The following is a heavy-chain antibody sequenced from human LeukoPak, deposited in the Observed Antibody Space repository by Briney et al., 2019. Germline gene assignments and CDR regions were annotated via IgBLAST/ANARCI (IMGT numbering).Heavy chain of an antibody. CDR1: GGSISSRGFF. D-gene: IGHD2-15*01. CDR3: ARHGSVAATPTWFDP. CDR2: IYYSGST. Sequence: SETLSLTCTVSGGSISSRGFFWGWIRQPPGKGPEWIGSIYYSGSTYYNPSLKSRVTISVDTSKNQFSLKLSSVTAADTAVYYCARHGSVAATPTWFDPWGQGTLVTVSS. V-gene: IGHV4-39*01. J-gene: IGHJ5*02.